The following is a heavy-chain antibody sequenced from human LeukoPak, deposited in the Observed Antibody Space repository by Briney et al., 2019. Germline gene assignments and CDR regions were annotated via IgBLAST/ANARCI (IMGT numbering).Heavy chain of an antibody. CDR1: GFTFSDYY. CDR3: ARVTADCSGGSCYSSWAFDI. J-gene: IGHJ3*02. D-gene: IGHD2-15*01. CDR2: ISSSGSTI. Sequence: GGSLRLSCAASGFTFSDYYMSWIRQAPGKGLEWVSYISSSGSTIYYADSVKGRFTISRDNAKNSLYLQMNSLRAEDTAVYYCARVTADCSGGSCYSSWAFDIWGQGTMVTVSS. V-gene: IGHV3-11*04.